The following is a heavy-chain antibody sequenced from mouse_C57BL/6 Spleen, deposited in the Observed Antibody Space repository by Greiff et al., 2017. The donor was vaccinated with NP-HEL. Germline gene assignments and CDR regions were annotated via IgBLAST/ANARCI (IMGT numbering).Heavy chain of an antibody. V-gene: IGHV1-64*01. CDR2: IHPNSGST. D-gene: IGHD2-4*01. Sequence: QVQLQQPGAELVKPGASVKLSCKASGYTFTSYWMHWVKQRPGQGLEWIGMIHPNSGSTNYNEKFKSKATLTVDKSSSTAYMQLSSLTSEDSAVYYCAREGYDYPWYFDVWGTGTTVTVSS. J-gene: IGHJ1*03. CDR1: GYTFTSYW. CDR3: AREGYDYPWYFDV.